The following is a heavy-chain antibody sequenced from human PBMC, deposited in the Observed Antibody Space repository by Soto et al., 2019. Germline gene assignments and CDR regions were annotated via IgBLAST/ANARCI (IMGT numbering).Heavy chain of an antibody. Sequence: SETLSLTCAVYGGSFSGYYWSWIRQPPGKGLEWIGEINHSGSTNHNPSLKSRVTISRDNAKSTLYLQMNSPRAEDTAIYYCAKHSDSSGDYYSAMDVWGQGTTVTVSS. CDR2: INHSGST. V-gene: IGHV4-34*01. CDR1: GGSFSGYY. CDR3: AKHSDSSGDYYSAMDV. D-gene: IGHD6-6*01. J-gene: IGHJ6*02.